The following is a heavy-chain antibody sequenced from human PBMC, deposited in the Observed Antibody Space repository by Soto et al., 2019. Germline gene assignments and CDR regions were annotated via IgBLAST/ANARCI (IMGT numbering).Heavy chain of an antibody. D-gene: IGHD2-15*01. J-gene: IGHJ5*02. CDR2: IIPIFGTA. CDR3: ARSIGAATYNWFDP. V-gene: IGHV1-69*13. CDR1: GGTFSSYA. Sequence: GASVKVSCKASGGTFSSYAISWVRQAPGQGLEWMGGIIPIFGTANYAQKFQGRVTITADESTSTAYMELSSLRSEDTAVYYCARSIGAATYNWFDPWGQGTLVTGSS.